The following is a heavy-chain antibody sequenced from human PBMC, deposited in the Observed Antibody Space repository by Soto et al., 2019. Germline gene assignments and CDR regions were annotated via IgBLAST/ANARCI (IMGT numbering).Heavy chain of an antibody. J-gene: IGHJ4*02. D-gene: IGHD1-20*01. Sequence: GGSLRLSCAASGFTFSSYAMSWVRQAPGRGLEWVSAISGSGGSTYYADSVKGRFTISRDNSKNTLYLQMNSLRAGDTALYYCAKRDRSNWSYFDYWGQGTLVTVSS. CDR3: AKRDRSNWSYFDY. CDR2: ISGSGGST. V-gene: IGHV3-23*01. CDR1: GFTFSSYA.